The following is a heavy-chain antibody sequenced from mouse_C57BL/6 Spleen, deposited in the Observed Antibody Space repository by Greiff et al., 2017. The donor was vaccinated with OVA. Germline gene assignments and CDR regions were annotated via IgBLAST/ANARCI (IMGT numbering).Heavy chain of an antibody. CDR2: IYPGDGDT. J-gene: IGHJ4*01. D-gene: IGHD2-5*01. CDR1: GYAFSSYW. CDR3: ARSDYYSNRYYAMDY. Sequence: QVQLQQPGAELVKPGASVKISCKASGYAFSSYWMNWVKQRPGKGLEWIGQIYPGDGDTNYNGKFKGKATLTADKSSSTAYMQLSSLTSEDSAVYFCARSDYYSNRYYAMDYWGQGTSVTVSS. V-gene: IGHV1-80*01.